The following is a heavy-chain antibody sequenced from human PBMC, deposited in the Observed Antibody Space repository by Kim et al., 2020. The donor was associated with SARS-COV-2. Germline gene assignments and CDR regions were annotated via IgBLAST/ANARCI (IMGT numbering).Heavy chain of an antibody. CDR3: ARVVSSSWYVGYYYGMDV. Sequence: ASVKVSCKSSGYTFTSYAMNWVRQAPGQGLEWMGWINTNTGNPTYAQGFTGRFVFSLDTSVSTAYLQISSLKAEDTAVYYCARVVSSSWYVGYYYGMDVWGQGATVTVSS. D-gene: IGHD6-13*01. CDR1: GYTFTSYA. CDR2: INTNTGNP. J-gene: IGHJ6*02. V-gene: IGHV7-4-1*02.